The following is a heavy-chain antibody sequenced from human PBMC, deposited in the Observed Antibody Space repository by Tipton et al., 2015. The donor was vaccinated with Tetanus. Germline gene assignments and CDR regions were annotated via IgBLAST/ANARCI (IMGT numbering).Heavy chain of an antibody. Sequence: SLRLSCAGSGFMFSSYGMSWVRQSPGKGLEWVSLIVGSGVATYYADSVRGRFPISRDNSKKTLYLQMNSLRAEDTAVYYCARLHSYGLAKSDAFDIWGQGTMVTVSS. J-gene: IGHJ3*02. CDR2: IVGSGVAT. CDR1: GFMFSSYG. V-gene: IGHV3-23*01. CDR3: ARLHSYGLAKSDAFDI. D-gene: IGHD5-18*01.